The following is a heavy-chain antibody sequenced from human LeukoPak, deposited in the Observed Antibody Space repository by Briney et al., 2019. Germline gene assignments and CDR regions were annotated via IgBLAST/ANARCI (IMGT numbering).Heavy chain of an antibody. CDR3: ARDPTGTEAFDI. J-gene: IGHJ3*02. CDR2: IYYSGST. CDR1: GGSISSYY. V-gene: IGHV4-59*01. Sequence: SETLSLTCTVSGGSISSYYWSWTRQPPGKGLEWIGYIYYSGSTNYNPSLKSRVTISVDTSKNQFSLKLSSVTAADTAVYYCARDPTGTEAFDIWAKGQWSPSLQ.